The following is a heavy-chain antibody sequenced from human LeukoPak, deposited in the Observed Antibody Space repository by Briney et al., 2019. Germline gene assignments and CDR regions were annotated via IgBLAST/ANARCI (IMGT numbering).Heavy chain of an antibody. CDR2: ISSGSIYI. V-gene: IGHV3-11*06. Sequence: GGSLRLSCAASGFTFSDYYMSWIRQAPGKGLEWVSYISSGSIYIYYADSVKGRFTISRDNAKNSLYLQMNSLRVEDTAVYYCARDLGIAVADPDHWGPGTLVTVSS. CDR1: GFTFSDYY. D-gene: IGHD6-19*01. CDR3: ARDLGIAVADPDH. J-gene: IGHJ4*02.